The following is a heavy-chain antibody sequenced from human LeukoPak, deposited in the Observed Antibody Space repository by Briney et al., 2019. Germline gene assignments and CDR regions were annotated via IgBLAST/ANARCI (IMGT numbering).Heavy chain of an antibody. Sequence: GGSLRLSCAASGFTLSTYEMNWVRQAPGKGLEWVSYISIDGGTIYYADSVEGRFTISRDKAKNSLCLQMNSLRAEDTAVYYCARANLGYYYGMDVWGQGTTVTVS. CDR3: ARANLGYYYGMDV. V-gene: IGHV3-48*03. J-gene: IGHJ6*02. CDR2: ISIDGGTI. CDR1: GFTLSTYE.